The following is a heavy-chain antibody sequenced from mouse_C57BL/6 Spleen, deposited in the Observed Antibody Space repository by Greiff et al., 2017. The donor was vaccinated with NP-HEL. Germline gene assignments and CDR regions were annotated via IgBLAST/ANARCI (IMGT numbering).Heavy chain of an antibody. CDR3: ARGEGTKDY. J-gene: IGHJ2*01. V-gene: IGHV5-4*03. CDR1: GFTFSSYA. CDR2: ISDGGSYT. Sequence: EVKLVESGGGLVKPGGSLKLSCAASGFTFSSYAMSWVRQTPEKRLEWVATISDGGSYTYYPDNVKGRFTISRDNAKNNLYLQMSHLKSEDTAMYYCARGEGTKDYWGQGTTLTVSS. D-gene: IGHD1-3*01.